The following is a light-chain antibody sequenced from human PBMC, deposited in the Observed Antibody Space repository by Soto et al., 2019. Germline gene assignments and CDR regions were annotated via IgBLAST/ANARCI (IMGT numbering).Light chain of an antibody. CDR1: QSVSSN. CDR3: QQYNNWPRT. Sequence: EIVLTQSPGTLSLSPGERATLSCRASQSVSSNLAWYQQKPGQAPRLLIYGASTRATGIPARFSGSGSGTELTLTISSLQSEDFAVYYCQQYNNWPRTFGQGTRLEI. J-gene: IGKJ5*01. CDR2: GAS. V-gene: IGKV3-15*01.